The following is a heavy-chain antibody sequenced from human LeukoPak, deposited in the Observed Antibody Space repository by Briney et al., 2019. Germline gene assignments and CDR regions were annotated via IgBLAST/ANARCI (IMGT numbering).Heavy chain of an antibody. V-gene: IGHV4-59*08. CDR1: GGSLTGYY. CDR3: ARHMSVSCDAFDL. CDR2: VYYTGRT. Sequence: PSETLSLTCTVSGGSLTGYYWSWIRQPPGKGLEWIAYVYYTGRTLYNPSLESRVTISVDTSKTQISLKLTSVTAADTAVYYCARHMSVSCDAFDLWGRGTPVTVSS. J-gene: IGHJ3*01. D-gene: IGHD3-10*01.